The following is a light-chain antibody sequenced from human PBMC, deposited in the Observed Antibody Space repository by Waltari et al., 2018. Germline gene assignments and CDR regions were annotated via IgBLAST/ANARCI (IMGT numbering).Light chain of an antibody. CDR2: SAS. CDR1: QSVRSSY. J-gene: IGKJ1*01. CDR3: QEYGSSLTWT. V-gene: IGKV3-20*01. Sequence: EIVFTQSPGTLSLSPVDRATLSCRASQSVRSSYLAWYQQKSGQPPRLLIYSASSRATGIPDRFIGSGSGTDFTLTISRLEPEDFAVYYCQEYGSSLTWTFGQGTKVEIK.